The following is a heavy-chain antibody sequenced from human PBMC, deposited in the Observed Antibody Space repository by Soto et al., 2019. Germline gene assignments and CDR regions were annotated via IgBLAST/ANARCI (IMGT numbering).Heavy chain of an antibody. CDR2: ISYDGSNK. V-gene: IGHV3-30-3*01. Sequence: GGSLRLCCAASGFTFSSYAMHWVRQAPGKGLEWVAVISYDGSNKYYADSVKGRFTISRDNSKNTLYLQMNSRRAEDTVVYYCARHGGDSRGWTKLDYWGQAT. CDR1: GFTFSSYA. D-gene: IGHD6-19*01. CDR3: ARHGGDSRGWTKLDY. J-gene: IGHJ4*02.